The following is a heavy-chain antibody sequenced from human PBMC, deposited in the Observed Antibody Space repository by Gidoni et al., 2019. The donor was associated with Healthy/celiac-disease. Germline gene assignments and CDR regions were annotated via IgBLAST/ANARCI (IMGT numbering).Heavy chain of an antibody. CDR2: IKQDGSEK. V-gene: IGHV3-7*01. D-gene: IGHD6-13*01. Sequence: EVQLVESGVGLVLPGGCLRLSCAASGFTFSSYWLRWVRQAPGKGLEWVANIKQDGSEKYYVDSVKGRFTISRDNAKNSLYLQMNSLRAEDTAVYYCARDGSSGSWYSFYYYGMDVWGQGTTVTVSS. CDR1: GFTFSSYW. CDR3: ARDGSSGSWYSFYYYGMDV. J-gene: IGHJ6*02.